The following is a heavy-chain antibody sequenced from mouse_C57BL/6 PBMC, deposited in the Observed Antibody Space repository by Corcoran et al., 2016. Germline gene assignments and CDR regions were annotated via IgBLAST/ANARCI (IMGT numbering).Heavy chain of an antibody. J-gene: IGHJ2*01. CDR3: ARVLLRSHFDY. Sequence: QIQLVQSGPELKKPGETVKISCKASGYTFTTYGMSWVKQAPGKGLKWMDWINTYSGVPTYADDFKGRFAFSLETSASTAYLQINNLKNEDTATYFCARVLLRSHFDYWGQGTTLTVSS. CDR1: GYTFTTYG. D-gene: IGHD1-1*01. V-gene: IGHV9-3*01. CDR2: INTYSGVP.